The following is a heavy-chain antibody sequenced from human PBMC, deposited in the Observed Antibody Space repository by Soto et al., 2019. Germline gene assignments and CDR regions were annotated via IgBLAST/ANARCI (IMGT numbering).Heavy chain of an antibody. J-gene: IGHJ6*02. CDR2: MNPNSGDT. CDR1: GYTFSTYD. V-gene: IGHV1-8*01. CDR3: ARVHYYGSGSYQDFSYFDALDV. D-gene: IGHD3-10*01. Sequence: GSVKVSCKTSGYTFSTYDINWVLQAPGQGLEWMGWMNPNSGDTGYAQKFLGRLTMTRDSTIRTVYMELSSLSSEDTAAYYCARVHYYGSGSYQDFSYFDALDVWGQGTTVTVSS.